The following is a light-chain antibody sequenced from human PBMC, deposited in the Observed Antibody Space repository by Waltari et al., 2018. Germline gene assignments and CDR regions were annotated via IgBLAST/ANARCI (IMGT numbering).Light chain of an antibody. J-gene: IGLJ1*01. Sequence: SYVLTQPPSVSVAPGQAARMNCGAHTIGSKSVHWYQKKPGQAPVPVVYDDSDRPSGIPERFSGSNSGNTATLTITRVEAGDEADYYCQLWDKSSDPPYVFGPGTKVTVL. V-gene: IGLV3-21*02. CDR1: TIGSKS. CDR2: DDS. CDR3: QLWDKSSDPPYV.